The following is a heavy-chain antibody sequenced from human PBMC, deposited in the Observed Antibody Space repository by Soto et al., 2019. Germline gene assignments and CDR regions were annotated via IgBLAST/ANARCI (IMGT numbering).Heavy chain of an antibody. V-gene: IGHV4-30-2*01. J-gene: IGHJ6*02. CDR3: ARGHYYYGMDV. CDR1: NGSVSSGTYS. Sequence: SETLSLTCTVSNGSVSSGTYSWSWVRQPPGKGLEWIGYIYYSGTTYYTPSLKSRLTMSMDRANDHFSLNLTSVTAADTAVYFCARGHYYYGMDVWGQGITVTAP. CDR2: IYYSGTT.